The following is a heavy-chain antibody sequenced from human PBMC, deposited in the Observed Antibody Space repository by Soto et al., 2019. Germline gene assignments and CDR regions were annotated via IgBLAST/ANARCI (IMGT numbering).Heavy chain of an antibody. CDR1: GDPISSSTYY. V-gene: IGHV4-39*02. CDR3: AREVIPLTTDWYFDL. D-gene: IGHD4-17*01. Sequence: PSETLSLTCTVSGDPISSSTYYWVWIRQSPGKGPEWIGSMLYSGNTYYNPSLKNRVTRSVDTSKNQFSLRLSSVTAADTAVYYCAREVIPLTTDWYFDLWGRGTLVTVSS. CDR2: MLYSGNT. J-gene: IGHJ2*01.